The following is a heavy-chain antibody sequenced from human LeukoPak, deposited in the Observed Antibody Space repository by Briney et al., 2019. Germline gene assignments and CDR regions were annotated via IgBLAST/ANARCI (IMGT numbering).Heavy chain of an antibody. CDR2: VFYSGST. D-gene: IGHD6-13*01. V-gene: IGHV4-59*01. CDR1: GDSIREYY. CDR3: ARDLRSSSWSYYFDY. Sequence: SETLSLTCTVSGDSIREYYWSWIRQPPAKGLQWFGYVFYSGSTNYNPSLKSRVTTSVDTSENQLSLNLSSVTAADTAVYYCARDLRSSSWSYYFDYWGQGTLVTVSS. J-gene: IGHJ4*02.